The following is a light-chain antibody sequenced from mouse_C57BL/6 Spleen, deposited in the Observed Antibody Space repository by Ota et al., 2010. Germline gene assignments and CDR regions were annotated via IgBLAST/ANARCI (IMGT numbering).Light chain of an antibody. Sequence: NIVMTQSPKSMSMSVGERVTLSCKASENVGTYVSWYQQKPEQSPKLLIYGASNRYTGVPDRFTGSGSATDFTLTISSVQAEDLADYHCGQSYSYPFTFARGQSWK. CDR3: GQSYSYPFT. V-gene: IGKV6-20*01. CDR1: ENVGTY. CDR2: GAS. J-gene: IGKJ4*01.